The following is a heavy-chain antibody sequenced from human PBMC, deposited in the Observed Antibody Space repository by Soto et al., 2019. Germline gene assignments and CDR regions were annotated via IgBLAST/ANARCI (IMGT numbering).Heavy chain of an antibody. CDR3: VAKRDCGCDCYFDY. D-gene: IGHD2-21*01. CDR1: GFTFSSYA. CDR2: ISSNGGST. Sequence: EVQLVESGGGLVQPGGSLRLSCAASGFTFSSYAMHWVRQAPGKGLEYVSGISSNGGSTLYADAVKGRFTVSRDNSKTTLHLQMGSLRAEDMAVYYCVAKRDCGCDCYFDYWGQGTLVTVSS. J-gene: IGHJ4*02. V-gene: IGHV3-64*07.